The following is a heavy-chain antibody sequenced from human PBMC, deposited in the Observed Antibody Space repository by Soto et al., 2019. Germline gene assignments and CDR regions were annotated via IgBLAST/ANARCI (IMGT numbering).Heavy chain of an antibody. CDR1: GGSISSYY. J-gene: IGHJ4*02. CDR2: IYYSGST. D-gene: IGHD1-26*01. Sequence: SETLSLTCTVSGGSISSYYWSWIRQPPGKGLEWIGYIYYSGSTNYNPYLKSRVTISVDPSKNQFSLKLSSVPAADSAVYYCARDRLSVGATDYWGQGTLVTVSS. V-gene: IGHV4-59*01. CDR3: ARDRLSVGATDY.